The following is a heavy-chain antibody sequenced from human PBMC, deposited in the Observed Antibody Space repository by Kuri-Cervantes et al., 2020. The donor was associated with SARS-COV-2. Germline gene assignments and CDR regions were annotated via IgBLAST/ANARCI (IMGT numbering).Heavy chain of an antibody. Sequence: GGSLRLSCAASGFTSSSYGMHWVRQAPGKGLEWVAFIRYDGSNKYYADSVKGRFTISRDNAKNSLYLQMNSLRAEDTAVYYCARGTYCSGGSCYWANYYMDVWGKGTTVTVSS. J-gene: IGHJ6*03. CDR3: ARGTYCSGGSCYWANYYMDV. D-gene: IGHD2-15*01. CDR1: GFTSSSYG. V-gene: IGHV3-30*02. CDR2: IRYDGSNK.